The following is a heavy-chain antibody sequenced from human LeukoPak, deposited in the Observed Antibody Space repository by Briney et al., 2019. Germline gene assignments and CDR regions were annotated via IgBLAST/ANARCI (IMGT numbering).Heavy chain of an antibody. CDR1: GFTFSSYG. V-gene: IGHV3-30*18. CDR2: ISYDGSNK. CDR3: AKEYSSGWFQGLDY. J-gene: IGHJ4*02. Sequence: GGSLRLSCAASGFTFSSYGMHWVRQAPGKGLEWVAVISYDGSNKYYADSVKGRFTISRDNSKNTLYLQTNSLRAEDTAVYYCAKEYSSGWFQGLDYWGQGTLVTVSS. D-gene: IGHD6-19*01.